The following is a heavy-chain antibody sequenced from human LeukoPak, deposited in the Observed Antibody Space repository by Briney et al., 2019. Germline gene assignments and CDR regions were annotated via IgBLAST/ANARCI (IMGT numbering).Heavy chain of an antibody. Sequence: GGSLRLSCSASGFTLSRYGMHWVRQAPGKGLEYVSGISSNGGSTNYADSVKGRFTISRDNSKNTLHLQMSSLRAEDTAVYYCVKGYCSSISCSLIDYGGQGTLVTVSS. CDR1: GFTLSRYG. CDR2: ISSNGGST. V-gene: IGHV3-64D*06. D-gene: IGHD2-2*01. J-gene: IGHJ4*02. CDR3: VKGYCSSISCSLIDY.